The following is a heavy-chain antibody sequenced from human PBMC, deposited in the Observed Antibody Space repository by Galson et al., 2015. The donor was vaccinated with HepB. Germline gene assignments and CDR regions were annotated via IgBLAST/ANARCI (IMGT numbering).Heavy chain of an antibody. CDR2: ISAYNGNT. CDR3: ARGNYDILTGPVHFDY. Sequence: SVKVSCKASGYTFTSYGISWVRQAPGQGLEWMGWISAYNGNTNYAQKLQGRVTMTTDTSTSTAYMELRSLRSDDTAVYYCARGNYDILTGPVHFDYWGQGTLVTVSS. CDR1: GYTFTSYG. D-gene: IGHD3-9*01. V-gene: IGHV1-18*01. J-gene: IGHJ4*02.